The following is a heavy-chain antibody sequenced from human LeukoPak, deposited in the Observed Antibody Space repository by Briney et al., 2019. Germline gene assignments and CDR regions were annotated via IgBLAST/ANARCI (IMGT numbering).Heavy chain of an antibody. CDR1: GGSISGYY. Sequence: SETLSLTCTVSGGSISGYYWSWIRQPPGKGLEWIGYIYYSGSTNYNPSLKSRVTISVDTSKNQFSLKLSSVTAADTAVYYCARTTGYFDYWGQGTLVTVSS. V-gene: IGHV4-59*01. CDR2: IYYSGST. J-gene: IGHJ4*02. CDR3: ARTTGYFDY. D-gene: IGHD3-9*01.